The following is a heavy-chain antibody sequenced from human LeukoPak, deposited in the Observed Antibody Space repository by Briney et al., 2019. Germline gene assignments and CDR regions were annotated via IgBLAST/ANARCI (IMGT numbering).Heavy chain of an antibody. CDR2: ISSSGSTI. D-gene: IGHD5-24*01. CDR3: ARAGVERWLWDY. Sequence: GGSLRLSCAASGFTFSSYEMDWVRQAPGKGLEWVSYISSSGSTIYYADSVKGRFTISRDNAKNSLYLQMNSLRAEDTAVCYCARAGVERWLWDYWGQGTLVTVSS. CDR1: GFTFSSYE. V-gene: IGHV3-48*03. J-gene: IGHJ4*02.